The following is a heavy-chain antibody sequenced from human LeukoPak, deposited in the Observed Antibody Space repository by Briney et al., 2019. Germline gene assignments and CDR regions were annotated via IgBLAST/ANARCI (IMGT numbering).Heavy chain of an antibody. J-gene: IGHJ6*02. Sequence: TGGSLRLSCAASGFTFSSYAMTWVRQAPGKGLEWVSVIYSGGSTYYADSVKGRFTISRHNSKNTLYLQMNSLRAEDTAVYYCATQSPGYCSSTSCHQNYYYYYGMDVWGQGTTVTVSS. D-gene: IGHD2-2*01. CDR1: GFTFSSYA. V-gene: IGHV3-53*04. CDR2: IYSGGST. CDR3: ATQSPGYCSSTSCHQNYYYYYGMDV.